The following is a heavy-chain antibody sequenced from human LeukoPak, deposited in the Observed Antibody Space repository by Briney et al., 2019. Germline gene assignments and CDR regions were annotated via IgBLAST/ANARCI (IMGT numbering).Heavy chain of an antibody. J-gene: IGHJ4*02. CDR1: NDSFSIYY. V-gene: IGHV4-59*08. CDR3: ARAHPGYGYLSVDY. Sequence: PSETLSLTCTVSNDSFSIYYWSWIRQPAGKGLEWIGSIYYSGNTYYNASLKSRVTISVDTSKNQFSLKLSSVTAADTAVYYCARAHPGYGYLSVDYWGQGTLVTVSS. D-gene: IGHD5-24*01. CDR2: IYYSGNT.